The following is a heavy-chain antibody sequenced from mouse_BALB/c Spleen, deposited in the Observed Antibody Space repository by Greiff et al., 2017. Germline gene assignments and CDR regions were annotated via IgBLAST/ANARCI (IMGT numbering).Heavy chain of an antibody. CDR3: TRDGLRLDAMDY. V-gene: IGHV5-6-4*01. J-gene: IGHJ4*01. Sequence: EVKLVESGGGLVKPGGSLKLSCAASGFTFSSYTMSWVRQTPEKRLEWVATISSGGSYTYYPDSVKGRFTISRDNAKNTLYLQMSSLKSEDTAMYYCTRDGLRLDAMDYWGQGTSVTVSS. CDR2: ISSGGSYT. D-gene: IGHD1-2*01. CDR1: GFTFSSYT.